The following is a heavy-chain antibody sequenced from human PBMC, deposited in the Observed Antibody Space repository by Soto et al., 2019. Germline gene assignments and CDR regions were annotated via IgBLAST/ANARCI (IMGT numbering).Heavy chain of an antibody. CDR3: AKDRPYIVAVLSDY. Sequence: GGSLRLSCAASGFTFSSYGMHWVRQAPGKGLEWVSVISDSGGSKYYADSVKGRFTISRDNSKNTLYLQMNSLRAEDTAVYYCAKDRPYIVAVLSDYWGQGTLVTVSS. J-gene: IGHJ4*02. CDR2: ISDSGGSK. D-gene: IGHD5-12*01. CDR1: GFTFSSYG. V-gene: IGHV3-23*01.